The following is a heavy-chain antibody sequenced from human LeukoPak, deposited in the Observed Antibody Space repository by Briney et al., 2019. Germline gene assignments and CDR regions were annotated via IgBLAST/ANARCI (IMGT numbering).Heavy chain of an antibody. CDR1: GGAIIPFY. J-gene: IGHJ5*02. D-gene: IGHD3-22*01. CDR2: IYSSGST. Sequence: SETLSLTSSVSGGAIIPFYWNWIRQPAGKGLEWIGRIYSSGSTKYNPSLKSRVTMSVDTSKNQFSLKLSSVTAADTAVYYCAKDYYDSSEGWFDPWGQGTLVTVSS. CDR3: AKDYYDSSEGWFDP. V-gene: IGHV4-4*07.